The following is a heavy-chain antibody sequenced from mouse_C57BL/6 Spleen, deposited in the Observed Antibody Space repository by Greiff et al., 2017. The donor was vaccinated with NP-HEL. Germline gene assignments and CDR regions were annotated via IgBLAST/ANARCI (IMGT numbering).Heavy chain of an antibody. V-gene: IGHV10-1*01. J-gene: IGHJ4*01. CDR2: IRSKSNNYAT. D-gene: IGHD2-1*01. CDR3: VRDGGNYDAMDY. CDR1: GFSFNTYA. Sequence: EVQLVESGGGLVQPKGSLKLSCAASGFSFNTYAMNWVRQAPGKGLEWVARIRSKSNNYATYYADSVKDRFTISRDDSESMLYLQMNNLKTEDTAMYYCVRDGGNYDAMDYWGQGTSVTVSS.